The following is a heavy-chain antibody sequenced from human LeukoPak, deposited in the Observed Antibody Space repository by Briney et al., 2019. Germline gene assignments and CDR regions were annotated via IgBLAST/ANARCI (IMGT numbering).Heavy chain of an antibody. V-gene: IGHV4-34*01. D-gene: IGHD5-24*01. CDR1: GGSFSGYY. CDR2: INPRGST. Sequence: SETLSLTCGVYGGSFSGYYWSWIRQPPGKGLEWIGEINPRGSTNYNPSLKSRVTLSADTSKNQFSLTLNSVTAADTAVYYCARRRLGYYFDYWGQRTLVTVSS. CDR3: ARRRLGYYFDY. J-gene: IGHJ4*02.